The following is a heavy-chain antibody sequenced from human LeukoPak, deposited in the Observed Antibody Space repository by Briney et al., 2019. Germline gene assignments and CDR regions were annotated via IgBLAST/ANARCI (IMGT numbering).Heavy chain of an antibody. CDR1: GFTFSSYW. D-gene: IGHD3-22*01. J-gene: IGHJ3*02. CDR3: ARLTMIVVVTIHDAFDI. Sequence: PGGSLRLSCAASGFTFSSYWMSWVRQAPGKGLEWVANIKQDGSEKYYVDSVKGRFTISRDNAKNSLYLQMNSLRAEDTAVYYRARLTMIVVVTIHDAFDIWGQGTMVTVSS. CDR2: IKQDGSEK. V-gene: IGHV3-7*01.